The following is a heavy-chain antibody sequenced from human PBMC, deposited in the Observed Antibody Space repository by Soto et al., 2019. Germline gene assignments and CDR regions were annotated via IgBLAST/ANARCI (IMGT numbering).Heavy chain of an antibody. CDR3: ARKSGPGCHSGGGCFSLDV. D-gene: IGHD2-15*01. V-gene: IGHV1-69*01. Sequence: QVQLVQSGAEVKKPGSSLKVSCKVFGETLNSNPIGWVRQAPGQGLEWVGGIVPLSDRTNYAQELQGRVTVTADGSTSTVYVELSNLKSDDTAVYYCARKSGPGCHSGGGCFSLDVWGQGSLITVSS. CDR1: GETLNSNP. J-gene: IGHJ4*02. CDR2: IVPLSDRT.